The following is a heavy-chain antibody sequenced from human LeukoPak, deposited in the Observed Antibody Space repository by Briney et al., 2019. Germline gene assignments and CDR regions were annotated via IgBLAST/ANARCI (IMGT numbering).Heavy chain of an antibody. CDR2: ISAYNGNT. V-gene: IGHV1-18*04. Sequence: ASVKVSCKASGYTFTDYYIHWVRQDPGQGLEGMGWISAYNGNTNYAQKLQGRVTMTTDTSTSTAYMELRSLRSDDTAVYYCARDWGRVVGLLGYWGQGTLVTVSS. D-gene: IGHD3-3*01. CDR1: GYTFTDYY. J-gene: IGHJ4*02. CDR3: ARDWGRVVGLLGY.